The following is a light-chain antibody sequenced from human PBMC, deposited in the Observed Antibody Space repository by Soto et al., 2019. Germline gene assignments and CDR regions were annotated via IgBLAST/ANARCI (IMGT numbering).Light chain of an antibody. J-gene: IGKJ1*01. V-gene: IGKV3-20*01. CDR3: QQYGSSSWT. CDR1: QSVSSSY. CDR2: GAS. Sequence: EIVLTQSPGTLSLSPGDRATLSCRASQSVSSSYLAWYQQKPGQAPRLLIYGASSSATGIPDRFSGSGSGTDFTLPISRLEPEDVAVYYCQQYGSSSWTFGQGTKVEIK.